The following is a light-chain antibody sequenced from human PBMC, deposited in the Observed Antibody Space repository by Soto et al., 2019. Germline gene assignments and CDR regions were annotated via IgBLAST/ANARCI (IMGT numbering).Light chain of an antibody. V-gene: IGLV1-40*01. CDR1: SSNIGAGYD. CDR2: GNS. J-gene: IGLJ1*01. Sequence: QSVLTQPPSVSGAPGQRVTISCTGSSSNIGAGYDVHWYQHLPGTAPKLLIYGNSDRPSGVPDRFSGSKSGTSASLAITGLQAEDEADYYCVSWDDSLSGLVFGTGTKVTVL. CDR3: VSWDDSLSGLV.